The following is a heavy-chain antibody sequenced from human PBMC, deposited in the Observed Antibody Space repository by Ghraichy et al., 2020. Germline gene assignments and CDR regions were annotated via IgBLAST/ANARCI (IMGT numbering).Heavy chain of an antibody. CDR2: IMPIFGTP. D-gene: IGHD3-16*02. CDR1: GDTFSSYA. V-gene: IGHV1-69*13. Sequence: SAKVSCKASGDTFSSYAISWVRQAPGQGLEWMGRIMPIFGTPNYAQKFQGRVTLSAEESTSTVYMELSSLRSEDTAVYYCASALSRVSGFDYWGQGTLVTVSS. CDR3: ASALSRVSGFDY. J-gene: IGHJ4*02.